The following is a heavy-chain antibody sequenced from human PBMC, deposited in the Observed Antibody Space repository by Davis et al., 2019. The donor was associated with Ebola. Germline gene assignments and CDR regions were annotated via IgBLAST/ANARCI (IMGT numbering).Heavy chain of an antibody. V-gene: IGHV1-18*04. D-gene: IGHD5-18*01. CDR3: ASSPRYSYDNRLDY. J-gene: IGHJ4*02. CDR1: GYTFTGYY. Sequence: AASVKVSCKASGYTFTGYYMHWVRQAPGQGLEWMGGIIPIFGTANYAQKLQGRVTMTTDTSTSTAYMELRSLRSDDTAVYYCASSPRYSYDNRLDYWGQGTLVTVSS. CDR2: IIPIFGTA.